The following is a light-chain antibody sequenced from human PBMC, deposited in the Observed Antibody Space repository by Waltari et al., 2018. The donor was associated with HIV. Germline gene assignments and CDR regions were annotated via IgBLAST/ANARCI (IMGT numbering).Light chain of an antibody. CDR1: RRNVGRPHH. CDR2: EVS. V-gene: IGLV2-8*01. CDR3: SSYAGSNNFYVV. J-gene: IGLJ2*01. Sequence: ALTQPPSASGPPGQPVTLPRSSPRRNVGRPHHCTWYQQHPGTAPKLMIYEVSKRPSGVPDRFSGSKSGNTASLTVSGLQAEDEADYYCSSYAGSNNFYVVFGGGTKLTVL.